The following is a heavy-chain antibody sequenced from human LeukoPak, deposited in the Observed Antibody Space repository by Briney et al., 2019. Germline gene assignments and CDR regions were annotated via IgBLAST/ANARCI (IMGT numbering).Heavy chain of an antibody. Sequence: SSVKVSCKASGGTFSSYAISWARQAPGQGLEWMGGIIPIFGTANYAQKFQGRVTITADESTSTAYMELSSLRSEDTAVYYCARNVDTAMVLAYWGQGTLVTVSS. CDR3: ARNVDTAMVLAY. V-gene: IGHV1-69*13. D-gene: IGHD5-18*01. J-gene: IGHJ4*02. CDR1: GGTFSSYA. CDR2: IIPIFGTA.